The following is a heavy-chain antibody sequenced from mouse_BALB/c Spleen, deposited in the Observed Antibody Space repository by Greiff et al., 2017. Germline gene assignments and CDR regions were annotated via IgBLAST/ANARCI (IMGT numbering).Heavy chain of an antibody. V-gene: IGHV1-80*01. CDR1: GYAFSSYW. Sequence: QVQLQQSGAELVRPGSSVKISCKASGYAFSSYWMNWVKQRPGQGLEWIGQIYPGDGDTNYNGKFKGKATLTADKSSSTAYMQLSSLTSEDSAVYFCAREALRRPWYFDVWGAGTTVTVSA. CDR3: AREALRRPWYFDV. D-gene: IGHD1-2*01. CDR2: IYPGDGDT. J-gene: IGHJ1*01.